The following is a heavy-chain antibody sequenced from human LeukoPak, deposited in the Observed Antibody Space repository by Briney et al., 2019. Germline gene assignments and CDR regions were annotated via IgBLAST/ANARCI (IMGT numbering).Heavy chain of an antibody. CDR2: FDPEDGET. Sequence: GASVKVSCKVSGYTLTELSMHWVRQAPGKGLEWMGGFDPEDGETIYAQKFQGRVTITTDESTSTAYLELSSLRSEDTAVYYCATAYSSSWYSFDYWGQGTLVTVSS. CDR1: GYTLTELS. D-gene: IGHD6-13*01. J-gene: IGHJ4*02. V-gene: IGHV1-24*01. CDR3: ATAYSSSWYSFDY.